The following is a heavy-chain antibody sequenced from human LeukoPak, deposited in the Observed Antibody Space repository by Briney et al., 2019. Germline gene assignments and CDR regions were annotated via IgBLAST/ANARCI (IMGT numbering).Heavy chain of an antibody. CDR1: GFTFSSYA. V-gene: IGHV3-23*01. CDR3: ARSGSFSPTYYFDY. J-gene: IGHJ4*02. Sequence: PGGSLRLSCAASGFTFSSYAMSWVRQAPGKGLEWVSGISGSGGSTYYADSVEGRFTISRDNSKNTLYLQMNSLRAEDTAVYYCARSGSFSPTYYFDYRGQGTLVTVSS. CDR2: ISGSGGST. D-gene: IGHD1-26*01.